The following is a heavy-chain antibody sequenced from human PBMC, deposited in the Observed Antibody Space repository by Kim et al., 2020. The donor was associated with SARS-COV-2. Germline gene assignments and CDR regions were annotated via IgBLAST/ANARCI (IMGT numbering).Heavy chain of an antibody. V-gene: IGHV1-18*01. CDR1: GYTFTSYG. CDR2: ISAYNGNT. Sequence: ASVKVSCKASGYTFTSYGISWVRQAPGQGLEWMGWISAYNGNTNYAQKLQGRVTMTTDTSTSTAYMELRSLRSDDTAVYYCARERKGITIFGVPLGYYYYGMDVWGQGTTVTVSS. J-gene: IGHJ6*02. CDR3: ARERKGITIFGVPLGYYYYGMDV. D-gene: IGHD3-3*01.